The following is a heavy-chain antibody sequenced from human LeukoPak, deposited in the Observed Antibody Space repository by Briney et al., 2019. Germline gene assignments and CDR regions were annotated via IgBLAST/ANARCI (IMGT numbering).Heavy chain of an antibody. Sequence: SETLSLTCTVSGGSISSYYWSWIRQPAGKGLEWIGRIYITGSTNYNPSLKSRVTMSVDTSKNQFSLKLISMTAADTAVYYCARELGVSRAFDIWGQGTMVTVSS. J-gene: IGHJ3*02. CDR1: GGSISSYY. V-gene: IGHV4-4*07. CDR3: ARELGVSRAFDI. CDR2: IYITGST. D-gene: IGHD6-6*01.